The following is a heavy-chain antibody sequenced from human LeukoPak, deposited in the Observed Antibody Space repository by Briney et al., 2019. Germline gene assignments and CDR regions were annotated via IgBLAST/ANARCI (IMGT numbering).Heavy chain of an antibody. Sequence: LSLPFSVPGGSISSGGYYWSWLRPPPGKGLGWIGYIYHSGSTYYNPSVKSRVTISVDRSKNQFSLKLSPVTAADTAVYYCARVSLVRGAPDYYFDYWGQGTLVTVSS. CDR1: GGSISSGGYY. CDR2: IYHSGST. V-gene: IGHV4-30-2*01. J-gene: IGHJ4*02. D-gene: IGHD3-10*01. CDR3: ARVSLVRGAPDYYFDY.